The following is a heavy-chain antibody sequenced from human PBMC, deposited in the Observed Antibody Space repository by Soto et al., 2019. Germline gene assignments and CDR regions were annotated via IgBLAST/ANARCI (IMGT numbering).Heavy chain of an antibody. CDR2: IWYDGSNK. D-gene: IGHD3-3*01. CDR1: GFTFSSYG. V-gene: IGHV3-33*01. Sequence: GGSLRLSCAASGFTFSSYGMHWVRQAPGKGLEWVAVIWYDGSNKYYADSVKGRFTISRDNSKNTLYLQMNSLRAEDTAVYYCARDEYEADDFWSGYYTNRLYYYYMDVWGKGTTVTVSS. CDR3: ARDEYEADDFWSGYYTNRLYYYYMDV. J-gene: IGHJ6*03.